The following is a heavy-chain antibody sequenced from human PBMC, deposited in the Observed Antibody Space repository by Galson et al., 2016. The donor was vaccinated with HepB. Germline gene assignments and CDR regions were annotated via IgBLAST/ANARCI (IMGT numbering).Heavy chain of an antibody. CDR1: GFTFSRFY. CDR3: AREFRDTISGVPSRVDV. V-gene: IGHV3-7*01. Sequence: SLRLSCAASGFTFSRFYMSWVRQAPGKGLEWVANIKGDESEKYYGDSVKGRFTVSRDNAKNSLFLQMNSLRAEDTAVYYCAREFRDTISGVPSRVDVWGKGTTVIVSS. D-gene: IGHD3-3*01. CDR2: IKGDESEK. J-gene: IGHJ6*04.